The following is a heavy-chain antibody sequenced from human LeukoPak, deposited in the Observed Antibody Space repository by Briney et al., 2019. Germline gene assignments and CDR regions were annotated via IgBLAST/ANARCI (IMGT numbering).Heavy chain of an antibody. Sequence: ASVKVSCKASGYTFTGYYMHWVRQAPGQGLEWMGWINPNSGGTNYAQKFQGRVTITRNTSISTAYMELSSLRSEDTAVYYCARSGDMAYCGGDCYSAGGVDYWGQGTLVTVSS. CDR2: INPNSGGT. D-gene: IGHD2-21*02. V-gene: IGHV1-2*02. CDR1: GYTFTGYY. CDR3: ARSGDMAYCGGDCYSAGGVDY. J-gene: IGHJ4*02.